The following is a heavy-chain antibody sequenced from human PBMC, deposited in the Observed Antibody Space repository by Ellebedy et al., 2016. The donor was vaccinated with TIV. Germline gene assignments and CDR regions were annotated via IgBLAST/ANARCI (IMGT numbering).Heavy chain of an antibody. CDR2: ISPADSDT. Sequence: GESLKISCTGSGYTFINYWIGWVRQMPGKGLEWMGIISPADSDTRYRPSFQGQVTISVDKSINTASLQWSSLKASDSAMYYCARHVGDGSHFDYWGQGTLVTVSS. D-gene: IGHD5-24*01. CDR3: ARHVGDGSHFDY. J-gene: IGHJ4*02. CDR1: GYTFINYW. V-gene: IGHV5-51*01.